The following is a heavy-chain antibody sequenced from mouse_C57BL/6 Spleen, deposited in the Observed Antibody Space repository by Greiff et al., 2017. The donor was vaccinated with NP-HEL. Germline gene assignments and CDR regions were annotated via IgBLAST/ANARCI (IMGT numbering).Heavy chain of an antibody. V-gene: IGHV1-53*01. CDR1: GYTFTSYG. CDR2: INPSNGGT. J-gene: IGHJ3*01. D-gene: IGHD1-1*02. Sequence: VQLQQSGAELARPGASVKLSCKASGYTFTSYGISWVKQRTGQGLEWIGNINPSNGGTNYNAKFKSKATLTVDKSSSTAYMQLSSLTSEDSAVYYCARSPPMVSDWFAYWGQGTLVTVSA. CDR3: ARSPPMVSDWFAY.